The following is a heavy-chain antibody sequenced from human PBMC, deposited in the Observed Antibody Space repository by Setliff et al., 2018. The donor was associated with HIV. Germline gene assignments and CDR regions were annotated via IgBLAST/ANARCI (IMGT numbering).Heavy chain of an antibody. J-gene: IGHJ5*02. V-gene: IGHV1-2*06. Sequence: ASVKVSCKASGYTFTDFYIHWVHQAPGQGLEWIGRINPKSGVADYLKKFQGRVTMTADTLGNTAHMELIRPRFDDTAVYYCARAHFLVAMTRNWFDPWGQGTLVTVSS. D-gene: IGHD5-12*01. CDR1: GYTFTDFY. CDR2: INPKSGVA. CDR3: ARAHFLVAMTRNWFDP.